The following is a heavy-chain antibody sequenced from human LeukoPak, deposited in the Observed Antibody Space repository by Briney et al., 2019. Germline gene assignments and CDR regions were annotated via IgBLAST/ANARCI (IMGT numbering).Heavy chain of an antibody. J-gene: IGHJ6*02. D-gene: IGHD1-7*01. V-gene: IGHV3-15*04. CDR1: GFTFNYAW. CDR2: TVSELDGGTT. CDR3: TTDEDWNYARKDV. Sequence: GGSLRLSCAASGFTFNYAWMSWVRQVPGKGLEWVGQTVSELDGGTTDYATPVKGRFTISRDDSKSTLYLQMNSLKIEDTAVYYCTTDEDWNYARKDVWGQGATVIVSS.